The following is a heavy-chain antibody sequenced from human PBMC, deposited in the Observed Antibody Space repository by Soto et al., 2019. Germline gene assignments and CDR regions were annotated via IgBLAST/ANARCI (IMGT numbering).Heavy chain of an antibody. V-gene: IGHV4-39*01. CDR1: GGSIGISTYY. Sequence: SETLSLTCTVSGGSIGISTYYWGWIRQPPGKGLEWIGSIYYGGSTYYNASLKSRVIISLDTSRNHFSLKLSSVTASDTAVYYCARQKRVGAYDYWGQGTLVTGSS. CDR2: IYYGGST. J-gene: IGHJ4*02. CDR3: ARQKRVGAYDY. D-gene: IGHD1-26*01.